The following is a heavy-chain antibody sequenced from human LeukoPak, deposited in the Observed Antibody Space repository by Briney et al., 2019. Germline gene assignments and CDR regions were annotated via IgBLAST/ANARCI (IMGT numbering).Heavy chain of an antibody. D-gene: IGHD3-22*01. CDR1: GGTFSSYA. V-gene: IGHV1-69*13. CDR3: ARETYYDSSGSQASRYFDY. J-gene: IGHJ4*02. CDR2: IIPIFGTA. Sequence: ASVKVSWKASGGTFSSYAISWVRQAPGQGLEWMGGIIPIFGTANYAQKFQGRVTITADESTSTAYMELSSLRSEDTAVYYCARETYYDSSGSQASRYFDYWGQGTLVTVSS.